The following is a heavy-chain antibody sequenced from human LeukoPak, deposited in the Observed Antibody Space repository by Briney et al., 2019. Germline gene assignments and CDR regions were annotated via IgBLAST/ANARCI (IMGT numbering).Heavy chain of an antibody. CDR3: ARGAGYYDSSGYFDF. Sequence: GGSLRLSCAASGFTVSSNYMSWVRQAPGKGLEWVSVIYSGGSTYYADSVKGRFTISRDNSKNTLYLQMNSLRAEHTAVYYCARGAGYYDSSGYFDFWGQGTLVTVSS. V-gene: IGHV3-66*01. D-gene: IGHD3-22*01. J-gene: IGHJ4*02. CDR1: GFTVSSNY. CDR2: IYSGGST.